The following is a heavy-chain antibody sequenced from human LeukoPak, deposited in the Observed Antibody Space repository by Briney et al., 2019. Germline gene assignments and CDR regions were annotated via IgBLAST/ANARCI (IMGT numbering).Heavy chain of an antibody. CDR3: ARDKXXYDSSNYV. J-gene: IGHJ4*02. CDR1: GFTFNDYG. D-gene: IGHD3-22*01. V-gene: IGHV3-20*04. CDR2: INWNGGAT. Sequence: GGSLRLSCAASGFTFNDYGMSWVRQGPGRGLEWVSGINWNGGATGYADSVRGRFTISRGNAKNSLYLQMNSLRAEDTDLYYCARDKXXYDSSNYVWGQGTLVTVSS.